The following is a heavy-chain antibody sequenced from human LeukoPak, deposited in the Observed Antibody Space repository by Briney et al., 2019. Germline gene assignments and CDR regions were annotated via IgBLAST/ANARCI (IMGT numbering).Heavy chain of an antibody. Sequence: GTSLRLACVASGFTFRTYCMYWVRQAPGKGLEWVAVIWSDGSKKYYAESVKGRFTISRDDSKNTLYLQMNSLSGEDTAVYYCARAGSVRRPIDPWGQGTLVTVSS. J-gene: IGHJ5*02. CDR1: GFTFRTYC. CDR3: ARAGSVRRPIDP. D-gene: IGHD6-25*01. V-gene: IGHV3-33*07. CDR2: IWSDGSKK.